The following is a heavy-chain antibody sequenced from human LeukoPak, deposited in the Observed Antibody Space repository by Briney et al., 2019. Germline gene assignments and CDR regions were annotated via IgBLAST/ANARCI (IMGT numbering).Heavy chain of an antibody. J-gene: IGHJ5*01. CDR2: IKQDGSEK. CDR3: ARARRSGGITLIRGVKDRGWFDS. V-gene: IGHV3-7*01. Sequence: QPGGSLRLSCAASGFTFSSYWMSWVRQAPGKGLEWVANIKQDGSEKYYVDSVKGRFTISRDNSKNTLYLQMNSLRAEDTAVHYCARARRSGGITLIRGVKDRGWFDSWGQGTLVTVSS. D-gene: IGHD3-10*01. CDR1: GFTFSSYW.